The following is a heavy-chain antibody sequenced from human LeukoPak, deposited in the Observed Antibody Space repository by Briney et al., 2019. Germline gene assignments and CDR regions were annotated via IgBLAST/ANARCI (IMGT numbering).Heavy chain of an antibody. Sequence: GGSLRLSCAASGFTFSDYYMSWIRQAPGKGLEWVSGINWNGGSTGYADSVKGRFTISRDNAKNSLYLQMNSLRAEDTALYYCARASSPEDYYYYYYMDVWGKGTTVTVSS. D-gene: IGHD1-14*01. CDR3: ARASSPEDYYYYYYMDV. J-gene: IGHJ6*03. CDR1: GFTFSDYY. V-gene: IGHV3-20*04. CDR2: INWNGGST.